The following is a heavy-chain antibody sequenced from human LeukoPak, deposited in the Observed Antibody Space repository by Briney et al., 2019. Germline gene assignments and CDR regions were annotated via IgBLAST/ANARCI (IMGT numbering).Heavy chain of an antibody. V-gene: IGHV3-48*03. D-gene: IGHD3-22*01. CDR2: ITSSGTTI. CDR1: GFTFSSYE. J-gene: IGHJ4*02. CDR3: ASSGYYFDY. Sequence: GGSLRLSCAASGFTFSSYEMNWVRQAPGKGLEWLSYITSSGTTIYYADSVRGRFTISRDNTRNSLYLQMNSLRAEDTAVYYCASSGYYFDYWGQGTLVTVSS.